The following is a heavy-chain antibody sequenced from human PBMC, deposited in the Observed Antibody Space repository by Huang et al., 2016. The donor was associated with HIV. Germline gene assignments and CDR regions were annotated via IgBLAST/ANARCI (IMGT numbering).Heavy chain of an antibody. Sequence: EVQLLESGGGLVQPGGSLRLSCAASGFTFRSYAMSWVRQDPGMGLGWVSSITGRGSSSYYADSVKGRFTISRDNSKNTLYLQMNSLRAEDTAIYYCAKADSGAAAGSLVDYWGQGTLVTVSS. D-gene: IGHD6-13*01. V-gene: IGHV3-23*01. J-gene: IGHJ4*02. CDR1: GFTFRSYA. CDR3: AKADSGAAAGSLVDY. CDR2: ITGRGSSS.